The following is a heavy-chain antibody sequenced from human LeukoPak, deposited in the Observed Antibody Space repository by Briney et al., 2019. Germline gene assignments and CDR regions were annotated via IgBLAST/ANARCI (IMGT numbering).Heavy chain of an antibody. CDR1: GFTFSSYE. D-gene: IGHD4-23*01. CDR3: ARVNDYGGNDGAFDI. Sequence: GGSLRLSCVASGFTFSSYEMNWVRQAPGKGLEWVSYIRSTGSIVFYADSVKGRFTISRDNAKNSLYLQMNSLRAEDTALYYCARVNDYGGNDGAFDIWGQGTMVTVSS. V-gene: IGHV3-48*03. J-gene: IGHJ3*02. CDR2: IRSTGSIV.